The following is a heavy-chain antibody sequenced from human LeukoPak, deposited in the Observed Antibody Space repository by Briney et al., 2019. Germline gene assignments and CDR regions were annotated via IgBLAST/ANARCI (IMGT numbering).Heavy chain of an antibody. J-gene: IGHJ4*02. CDR2: ISWNSGSI. V-gene: IGHV3-9*01. CDR3: AKEEWFGELLTSDY. Sequence: GGSLRLSCAASGFTFDDYAMHWVRQAPGKGLEWVSGISWNSGSIGYADSVKGRFTISRDNAKNSLYLQMNSLRAEDTAIYYCAKEEWFGELLTSDYWGQGTLVTVSS. D-gene: IGHD3-10*01. CDR1: GFTFDDYA.